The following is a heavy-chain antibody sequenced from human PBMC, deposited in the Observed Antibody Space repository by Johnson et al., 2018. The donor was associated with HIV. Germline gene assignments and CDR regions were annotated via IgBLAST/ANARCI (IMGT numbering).Heavy chain of an antibody. CDR2: IGWNSGNI. CDR3: AKDTGAFDI. CDR1: GFTFDDYA. Sequence: VQLVESGGGLVQPGRSLRLSCAASGFTFDDYAMHWVRQAPGKGLEWVSGIGWNSGNIVYADSVKGRFTISRDNAKNSLYLQMNSLRAEDTACDYCAKDTGAFDIWGQGTMVTVSS. J-gene: IGHJ3*02. V-gene: IGHV3-9*01.